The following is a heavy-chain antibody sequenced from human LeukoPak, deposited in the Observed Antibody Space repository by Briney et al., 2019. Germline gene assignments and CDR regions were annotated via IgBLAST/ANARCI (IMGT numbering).Heavy chain of an antibody. CDR1: GYTFSSYY. V-gene: IGHV1-46*01. Sequence: ASVKVSCKSSGYTFSSYYMHWVRQAPGQGLELMGIINPSDGSTTYAKQFQGRVTMTRDMSTRTVYMELRSLRSEDTAVYYCARGGSFGGLAFDPWGQGTLVTVSS. J-gene: IGHJ5*02. CDR3: ARGGSFGGLAFDP. CDR2: INPSDGST. D-gene: IGHD1-26*01.